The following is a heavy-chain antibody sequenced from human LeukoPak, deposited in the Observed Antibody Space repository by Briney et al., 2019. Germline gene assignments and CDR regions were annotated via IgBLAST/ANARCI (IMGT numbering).Heavy chain of an antibody. CDR2: ISAYNGNT. CDR3: AREGQLWMVGGAFDI. V-gene: IGHV1-18*01. CDR1: GYTFTSYG. Sequence: ASVKVSCKASGYTFTSYGISWVRQAPGQGLEWMGWISAYNGNTNYAQKLQGRVTMTTDTSTSTAYMELRSLRSDDTAVYYRAREGQLWMVGGAFDIWGQGTMVTVSS. D-gene: IGHD5-18*01. J-gene: IGHJ3*02.